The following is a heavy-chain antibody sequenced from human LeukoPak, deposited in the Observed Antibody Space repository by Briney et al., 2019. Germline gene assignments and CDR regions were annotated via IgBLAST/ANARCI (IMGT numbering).Heavy chain of an antibody. CDR2: MNPNSGNT. CDR3: ARGPNKSDGGNSGSAWFDP. Sequence: ASVKVSCKASGYTFTTYDINWVRQATGQGLEWMGWMNPNSGNTGYAQKYQGRVTMTRNTSISTAYMELSSLRSEDTAVYYCARGPNKSDGGNSGSAWFDPWGQGTLVTVSS. V-gene: IGHV1-8*01. D-gene: IGHD4-23*01. J-gene: IGHJ5*02. CDR1: GYTFTTYD.